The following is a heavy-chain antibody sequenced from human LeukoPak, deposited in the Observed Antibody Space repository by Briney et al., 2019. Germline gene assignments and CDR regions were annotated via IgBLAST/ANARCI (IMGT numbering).Heavy chain of an antibody. Sequence: SVKVSCKASGGTFSSYAISWVRQAPGQGLEWMGGIIPIFGTANYAQKFQGRVTITADESTSTAYMELSSLRSEDTAVYYCARYYDSSPNWFDPWGQGTLVTVSS. V-gene: IGHV1-69*01. CDR3: ARYYDSSPNWFDP. J-gene: IGHJ5*02. CDR2: IIPIFGTA. CDR1: GGTFSSYA. D-gene: IGHD3-22*01.